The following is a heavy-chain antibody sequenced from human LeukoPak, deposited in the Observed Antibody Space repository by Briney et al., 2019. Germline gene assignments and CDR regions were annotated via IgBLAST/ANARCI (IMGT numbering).Heavy chain of an antibody. V-gene: IGHV1-8*01. Sequence: ASVKVSCKASGYTFTSYDVNWVRQATGQGLEWMGWVSPNSANTAYAQKFQGRVTMTRNTSISTAYMELSSLRSEDTAVYYCATGLPYYYYGMDVWGQGTTVTVSS. CDR2: VSPNSANT. CDR1: GYTFTSYD. CDR3: ATGLPYYYYGMDV. D-gene: IGHD2-15*01. J-gene: IGHJ6*02.